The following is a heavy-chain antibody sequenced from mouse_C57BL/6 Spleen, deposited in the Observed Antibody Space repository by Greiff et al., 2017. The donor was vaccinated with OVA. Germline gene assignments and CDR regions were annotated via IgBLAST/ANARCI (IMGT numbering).Heavy chain of an antibody. CDR2: ISDGGSYT. CDR3: ARDRDYYGSSPYFDY. Sequence: EVKLVESGGGLVKPGGSLKLSCAASGFTFSSYAMSWVRQTPEKRLEWVATISDGGSYTYYPDNVKGRFTISRDNAKNNLYLQMSHLKSEDTAMYYCARDRDYYGSSPYFDYWGQGTTLTVSS. D-gene: IGHD1-1*01. V-gene: IGHV5-4*01. J-gene: IGHJ2*01. CDR1: GFTFSSYA.